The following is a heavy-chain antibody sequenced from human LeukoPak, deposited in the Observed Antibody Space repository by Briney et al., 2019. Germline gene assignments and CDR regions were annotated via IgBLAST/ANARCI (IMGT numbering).Heavy chain of an antibody. D-gene: IGHD2-15*01. V-gene: IGHV4-34*01. CDR1: GGSFSGYY. Sequence: SETLSLTCVVYGGSFSGYYWSWIRQPPGKGLEWIGEINHSGSTNYNPSLKSRVTISVDTSKNQFSLKLSSVTAADTAVYYCARARYCSGGSCYRAHYYYYGMDVWGQGTTVTVSS. J-gene: IGHJ6*02. CDR2: INHSGST. CDR3: ARARYCSGGSCYRAHYYYYGMDV.